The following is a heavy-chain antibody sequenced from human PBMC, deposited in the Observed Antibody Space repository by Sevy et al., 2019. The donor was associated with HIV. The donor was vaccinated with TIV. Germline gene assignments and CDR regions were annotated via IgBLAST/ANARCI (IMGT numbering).Heavy chain of an antibody. D-gene: IGHD3-22*01. CDR2: IYYSGST. Sequence: SETLSLTCTVSGGSISSYYWSWIRQPPGKGLEWIGYIYYSGSTNYNPSLKSRVTISVDTSKNQFSLKLSPVTAADTAVYYCARSSVYYDSSGYYLISYYYYYMDVWGKGTTVTVSS. V-gene: IGHV4-59*01. J-gene: IGHJ6*03. CDR3: ARSSVYYDSSGYYLISYYYYYMDV. CDR1: GGSISSYY.